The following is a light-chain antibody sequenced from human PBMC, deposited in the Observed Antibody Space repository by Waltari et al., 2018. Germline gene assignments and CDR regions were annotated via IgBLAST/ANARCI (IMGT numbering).Light chain of an antibody. CDR3: MQSLQALRT. CDR2: LGS. V-gene: IGKV2-28*01. CDR1: QSLLYSNGYNY. Sequence: EIVMTQSTLSLPVTPGEPVSISCRSSQSLLYSNGYNYLDWYLQKPGQSPQLLIYLGSSRASGVPDRFSGSGSGTDFTLKISRVEAEDVGVYFCMQSLQALRTYGQGTRLEIK. J-gene: IGKJ2*01.